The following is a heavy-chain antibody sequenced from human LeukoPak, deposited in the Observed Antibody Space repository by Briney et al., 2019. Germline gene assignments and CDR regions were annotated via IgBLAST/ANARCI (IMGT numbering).Heavy chain of an antibody. CDR3: ARAAVVVPAAHNWFDP. V-gene: IGHV4-59*12. CDR1: GGSINNYY. Sequence: SETLSLTCTVSGGSINNYYWSWIRQPPGKGLEWIAYIYYSGTTNYNPSLKGRVTLSVDTSKNQFSLKLSSVTAADTAVYYCARAAVVVPAAHNWFDPWGQGTLVTVSS. CDR2: IYYSGTT. D-gene: IGHD2-2*01. J-gene: IGHJ5*02.